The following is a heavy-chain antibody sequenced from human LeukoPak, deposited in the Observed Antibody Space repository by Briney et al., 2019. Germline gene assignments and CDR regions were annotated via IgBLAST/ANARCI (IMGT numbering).Heavy chain of an antibody. Sequence: PGGSLRLSCAASGFTFINYAMTWVRQAPGKGLEWVAVIWYDGSNKYYADSVKGRFTISRDNSKNTLYLQMNSLRAEDTAVYYCARDPRYCSGGSCANAFDIWGQGTMVTVSS. V-gene: IGHV3-33*08. CDR2: IWYDGSNK. J-gene: IGHJ3*02. D-gene: IGHD2-15*01. CDR1: GFTFINYA. CDR3: ARDPRYCSGGSCANAFDI.